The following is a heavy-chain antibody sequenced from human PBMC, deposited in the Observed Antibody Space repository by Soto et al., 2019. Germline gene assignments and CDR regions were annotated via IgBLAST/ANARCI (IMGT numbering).Heavy chain of an antibody. CDR3: VRGQSGWPPKLYYYYGMDV. Sequence: SQTLSLTCAISGDSVSSNSAAWNWIRQSPSRGLEWLGRTYYRSKWYNDYAVSVKSRITINPDTSKNQFSLQLNSVTPEDTAVYYCVRGQSGWPPKLYYYYGMDVWGQGTSVTVSS. J-gene: IGHJ6*02. D-gene: IGHD6-19*01. CDR2: TYYRSKWYN. V-gene: IGHV6-1*01. CDR1: GDSVSSNSAA.